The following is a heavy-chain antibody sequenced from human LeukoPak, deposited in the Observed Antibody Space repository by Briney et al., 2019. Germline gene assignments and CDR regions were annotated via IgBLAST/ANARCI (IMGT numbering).Heavy chain of an antibody. CDR2: INTNTGNP. J-gene: IGHJ4*02. Sequence: EASVTVSCKASGDIFTSYVLHWVRQAPGQGLEWMGWINTNTGNPTYAQGFTGRFVFSLDTSVSTAYLQISSLKADDTAMYYCARGDYETHGYQTRWGQGTLVTVSS. D-gene: IGHD3-22*01. CDR3: ARGDYETHGYQTR. V-gene: IGHV7-4-1*02. CDR1: GDIFTSYV.